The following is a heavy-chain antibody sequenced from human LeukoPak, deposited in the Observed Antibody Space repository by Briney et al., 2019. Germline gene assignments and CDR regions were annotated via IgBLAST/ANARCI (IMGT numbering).Heavy chain of an antibody. J-gene: IGHJ6*04. CDR2: ISSSSSTI. V-gene: IGHV3-48*03. Sequence: GGSLRLSCAASGFTFSSYEMNWVRQAPGKGLEWVSYISSSSSTIYYADSVKGRFTISRDNAKNSLYLQMNSLRAEDTAVYYCARHYGRPYYYYGMDVWGKGTTVTVSS. CDR3: ARHYGRPYYYYGMDV. D-gene: IGHD3-16*01. CDR1: GFTFSSYE.